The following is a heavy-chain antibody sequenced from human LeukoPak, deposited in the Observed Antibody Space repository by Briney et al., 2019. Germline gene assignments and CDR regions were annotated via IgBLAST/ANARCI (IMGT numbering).Heavy chain of an antibody. V-gene: IGHV4-38-2*02. Sequence: SETLSLTCTVSGYSISSGYYWGWIRQPPGKGLEWIGSIYHIGRTFYNPSLKSRVTISVDTSKNQFSLKLTSVTAADTAVYYCARLYLPAKRFDYWGQGTLVTVSS. D-gene: IGHD6-25*01. J-gene: IGHJ4*02. CDR2: IYHIGRT. CDR1: GYSISSGYY. CDR3: ARLYLPAKRFDY.